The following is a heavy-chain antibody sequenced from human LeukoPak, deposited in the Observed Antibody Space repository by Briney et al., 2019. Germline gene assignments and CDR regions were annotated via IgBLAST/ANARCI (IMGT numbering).Heavy chain of an antibody. Sequence: GGSLRLSCAASGFTFSTYGMHWVRQAPGKGLEWVAVMWSDGSNKYYADSVKGRFTISRDNSKNTLYLQINSLRAEDTAVYYCARRRYSVYDFDYWGQGTLVTVSS. D-gene: IGHD5/OR15-5a*01. CDR1: GFTFSTYG. CDR3: ARRRYSVYDFDY. CDR2: MWSDGSNK. V-gene: IGHV3-33*01. J-gene: IGHJ4*02.